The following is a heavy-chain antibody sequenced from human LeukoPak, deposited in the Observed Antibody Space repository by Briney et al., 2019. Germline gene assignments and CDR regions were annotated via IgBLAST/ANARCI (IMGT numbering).Heavy chain of an antibody. CDR1: GFTFSNYA. J-gene: IGHJ4*02. CDR3: SKWGDYDVLTGYYVSNY. D-gene: IGHD3-9*01. V-gene: IGHV3-23*01. Sequence: GASLRLSCAASGFTFSNYAMSWVRQAPGKGLEWVSAITGSGGNTYYADSVKGRFTISRDNSKNTVFLQMNSLRAEDTAVYYCSKWGDYDVLTGYYVSNYWGQGTLVTVSS. CDR2: ITGSGGNT.